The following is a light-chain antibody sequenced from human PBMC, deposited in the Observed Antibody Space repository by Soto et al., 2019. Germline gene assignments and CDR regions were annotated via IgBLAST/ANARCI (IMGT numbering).Light chain of an antibody. V-gene: IGKV3-20*01. CDR3: QQYNNWPPCT. CDR2: AAS. J-gene: IGKJ1*01. Sequence: EIVLTQSPGTLSLSPGERATLSCRASQSVSNNYLAWYQQKPGQAPKVLIYAASSRATGIPDRFSGSGSGTDFSLTISRLEPEDFAVYYCQQYNNWPPCTFGQGTKVDIK. CDR1: QSVSNNY.